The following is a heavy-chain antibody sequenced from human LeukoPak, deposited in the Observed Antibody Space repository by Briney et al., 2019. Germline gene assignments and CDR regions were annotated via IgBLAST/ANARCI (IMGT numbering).Heavy chain of an antibody. CDR3: ARGAYDSSGYYPYNWFDP. Sequence: GASVKVSCKASGGTFSSYAISWVRQAPGQGLDWMGRIIPIFGTANYAQKFQGRVTITTDESTSTAYMELSSLRSEDTAVYYCARGAYDSSGYYPYNWFDPWGQGTLVTVSS. CDR2: IIPIFGTA. V-gene: IGHV1-69*05. CDR1: GGTFSSYA. J-gene: IGHJ5*02. D-gene: IGHD3-22*01.